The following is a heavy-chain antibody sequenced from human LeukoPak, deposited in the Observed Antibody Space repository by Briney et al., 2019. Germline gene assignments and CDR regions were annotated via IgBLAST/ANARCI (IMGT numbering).Heavy chain of an antibody. CDR3: ARAGWGYDIDY. J-gene: IGHJ4*02. D-gene: IGHD3-9*01. CDR1: GFTVSSNY. CDR2: IYSGDTT. Sequence: GGSLRLFCAASGFTVSSNYMSWVRQAPGKGLEWVSIIYSGDTTYYAGSVEGRFTISRDNSKNMVYLQMNSLRAEDTAVYYCARAGWGYDIDYWGQGTLVTVSS. V-gene: IGHV3-53*01.